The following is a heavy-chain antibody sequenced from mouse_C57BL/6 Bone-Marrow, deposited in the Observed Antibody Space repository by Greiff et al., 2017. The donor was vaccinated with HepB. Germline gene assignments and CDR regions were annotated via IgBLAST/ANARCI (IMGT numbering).Heavy chain of an antibody. CDR3: TGGWLLA. Sequence: VQLQQSGAELVRPGASVKLSCTASGFNIKDDYMHWVKQRPEQGLEWSGWIDPENGDTEYASKFQGKATITADTSSNTAYLQLSSLTSEDTAVYYCTGGWLLAWGQGTLVTVSA. CDR2: IDPENGDT. J-gene: IGHJ3*02. V-gene: IGHV14-4*01. CDR1: GFNIKDDY. D-gene: IGHD2-3*01.